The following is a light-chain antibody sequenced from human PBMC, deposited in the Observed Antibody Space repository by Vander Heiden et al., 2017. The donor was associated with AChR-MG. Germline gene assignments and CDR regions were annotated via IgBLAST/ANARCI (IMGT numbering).Light chain of an antibody. CDR1: KLGDKY. CDR3: QAWDSSTLCV. J-gene: IGLJ2*01. Sequence: SYELTQPPSVSVSPGQTATIMCSGHKLGDKYVSWYPQVPGQSPALVIYRDTKRPSGIPERFSGSNSGNTATLTISGTQSMDEGDYYCQAWDSSTLCVFGGGTRLTVL. V-gene: IGLV3-1*01. CDR2: RDT.